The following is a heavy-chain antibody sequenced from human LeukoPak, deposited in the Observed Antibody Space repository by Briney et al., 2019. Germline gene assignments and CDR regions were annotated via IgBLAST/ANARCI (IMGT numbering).Heavy chain of an antibody. J-gene: IGHJ4*02. CDR2: ISSSGSTI. V-gene: IGHV3-48*03. Sequence: GGSLRLSCAASGFTFSSYEMNWVRQAPGKGLEWVSYISSSGSTIYYADSVKGRFTISRDNAKNSLYLDMNSLRAEDTAVYYCARGHTAVTRHFDFWGQGTLVTVSS. CDR3: ARGHTAVTRHFDF. D-gene: IGHD4-17*01. CDR1: GFTFSSYE.